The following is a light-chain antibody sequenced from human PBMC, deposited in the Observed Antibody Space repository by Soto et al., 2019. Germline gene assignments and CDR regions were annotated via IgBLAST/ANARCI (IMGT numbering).Light chain of an antibody. V-gene: IGKV3-15*01. J-gene: IGKJ5*01. CDR3: QQYNEWPPFT. CDR1: QSVSSN. CDR2: GAS. Sequence: EIVMTQSPATLSVSPGERATLSCRASQSVSSNLAWSQQKPGQAPRLLISGASTRATGIPDRFSGSGSGTEFTLTISSLQSEDFAVYYCQQYNEWPPFTFGQGTRLEIK.